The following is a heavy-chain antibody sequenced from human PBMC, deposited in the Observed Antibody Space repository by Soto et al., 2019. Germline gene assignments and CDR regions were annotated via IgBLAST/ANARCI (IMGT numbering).Heavy chain of an antibody. Sequence: ASVKVAFNTAGYAVTSYANNSVRQAPGQVLEWMGWIRAHNGNTNYAQKLKGRVTMTTDTSTSTDYMELRSLRSDDTAVYYCARDRILLELRWFDPWGQGTLVTVSS. J-gene: IGHJ5*02. V-gene: IGHV1-18*01. CDR1: GYAVTSYA. CDR3: ARDRILLELRWFDP. D-gene: IGHD5-18*01. CDR2: IRAHNGNT.